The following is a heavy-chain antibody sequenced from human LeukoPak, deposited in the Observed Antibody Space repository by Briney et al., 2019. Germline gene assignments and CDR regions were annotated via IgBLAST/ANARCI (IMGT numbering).Heavy chain of an antibody. Sequence: PSETLSLTCTVSGASISSYYWSWIRQPPGKGLEWIGYIFYTGSGSTSHNPSLKSRVTISVDKSKNQFSLKLSSVTAADTAVYYCARDTSRTGVPLHYYDSSGPFQHWGQGTLVTVSS. D-gene: IGHD3-22*01. CDR1: GASISSYY. J-gene: IGHJ1*01. CDR3: ARDTSRTGVPLHYYDSSGPFQH. V-gene: IGHV4-59*12. CDR2: IFYTGSGST.